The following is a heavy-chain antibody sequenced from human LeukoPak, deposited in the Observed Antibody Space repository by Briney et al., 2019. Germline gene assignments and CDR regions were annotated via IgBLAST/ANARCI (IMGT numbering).Heavy chain of an antibody. V-gene: IGHV4-59*01. Sequence: SETLFLTCTVSGASMSTYYWSWIRQPPGKGLEWIGYISYSGSTNFNPSLKSRVTISVDTSKNQFSLRLNSVTAADTAVFYCATYSNDFWSGQHFFDFWGQGILVTVSS. J-gene: IGHJ4*02. CDR3: ATYSNDFWSGQHFFDF. CDR2: ISYSGST. D-gene: IGHD3-3*01. CDR1: GASMSTYY.